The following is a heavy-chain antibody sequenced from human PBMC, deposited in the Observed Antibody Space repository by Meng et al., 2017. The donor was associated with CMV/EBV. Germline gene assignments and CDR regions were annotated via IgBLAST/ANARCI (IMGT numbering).Heavy chain of an antibody. Sequence: ASVKVSCKASGYTFTSYGISWVRQAPGQGLEWMGRISAYNGNTNYAQKLQGRVTMTTDTSTSTAYMELRSLRAEDTAVYYCAREGREWCGYYYYYGMDVWGQGTTVTVSS. CDR2: ISAYNGNT. J-gene: IGHJ6*02. CDR3: AREGREWCGYYYYYGMDV. V-gene: IGHV1-18*01. D-gene: IGHD3-3*01. CDR1: GYTFTSYG.